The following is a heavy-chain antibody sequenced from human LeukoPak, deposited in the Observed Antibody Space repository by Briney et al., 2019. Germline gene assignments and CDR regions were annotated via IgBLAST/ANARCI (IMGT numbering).Heavy chain of an antibody. Sequence: PGGSLRLSCAASGFTFSNYAMHWVRQAPGKGLEWVAVISYEGSKKYYADSVKGRSTISRDNSKHTLFLQMNSLRGEDTAVYYCAREIVGAIDYWGQGTPVTVSS. D-gene: IGHD1-26*01. J-gene: IGHJ4*02. CDR2: ISYEGSKK. V-gene: IGHV3-30*04. CDR3: AREIVGAIDY. CDR1: GFTFSNYA.